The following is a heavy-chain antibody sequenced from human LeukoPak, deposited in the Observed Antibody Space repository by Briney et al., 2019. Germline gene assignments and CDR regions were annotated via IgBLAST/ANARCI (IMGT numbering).Heavy chain of an antibody. Sequence: GGSLRLSCAASGFTFRSYWMHWVRQAPGKVLVWVSRINSDGSSTSYADSVKGRFTISRDNAKNTLYLQMNSLRAEDTAVYYCAREGPSSTSYGYWGQGTLVTVSS. CDR2: INSDGSST. CDR1: GFTFRSYW. J-gene: IGHJ4*02. D-gene: IGHD2-2*01. CDR3: AREGPSSTSYGY. V-gene: IGHV3-74*01.